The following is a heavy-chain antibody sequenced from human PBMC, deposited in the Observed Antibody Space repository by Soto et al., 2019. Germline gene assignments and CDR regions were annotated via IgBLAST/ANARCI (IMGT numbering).Heavy chain of an antibody. CDR2: VFFSGST. Sequence: SETLSLTCSVSGGSIRSSSYYWGWIRQAPGKGLEWIGTVFFSGSTFHNPSLQSRVTISLDTSKNQFSLKMTSVTVADTAVYYYASGSEYDYSTGQTFDPWGQGTLVTVSS. CDR1: GGSIRSSSYY. J-gene: IGHJ5*02. D-gene: IGHD3-16*01. CDR3: ASGSEYDYSTGQTFDP. V-gene: IGHV4-39*01.